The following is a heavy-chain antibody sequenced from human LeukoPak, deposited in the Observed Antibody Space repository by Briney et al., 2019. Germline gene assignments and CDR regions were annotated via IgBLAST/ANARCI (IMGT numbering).Heavy chain of an antibody. CDR3: ARATPLGRDFDY. CDR1: GFTASGNY. D-gene: IGHD1-1*01. Sequence: GGSLRLSCAASGFTASGNYMSCVRQAPGEGLEWGSVIYSGGNTSYADSVKGRFTISRDNSKNTLYLQMNSLRAEDTAVYYCARATPLGRDFDYWGQGTLVTVSS. J-gene: IGHJ4*02. CDR2: IYSGGNT. V-gene: IGHV3-53*01.